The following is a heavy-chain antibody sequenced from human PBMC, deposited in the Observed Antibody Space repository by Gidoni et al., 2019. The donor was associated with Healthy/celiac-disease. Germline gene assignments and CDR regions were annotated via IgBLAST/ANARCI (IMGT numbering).Heavy chain of an antibody. CDR1: GRPFSSYA. D-gene: IGHD3-22*01. CDR2: IIPIFGTA. J-gene: IGHJ3*02. CDR3: AGAIYYYGSSGYYFDAFDI. Sequence: GVNNPGSVVKVACHAAGRPFSSYAISWVRQAPVQGLEWMGGIIPIFGTANYEQKFQGRVTITPDKSTSTAYMELSSLRSEDTAVYYCAGAIYYYGSSGYYFDAFDIWGQGTMVTVSS. V-gene: IGHV1-69*06.